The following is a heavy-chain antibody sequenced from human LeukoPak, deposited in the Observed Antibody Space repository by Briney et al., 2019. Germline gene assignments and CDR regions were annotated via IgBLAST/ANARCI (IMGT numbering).Heavy chain of an antibody. Sequence: GGSLRLSCAASGFTFSTFAMIWVRQPPGKGLEWVSSIFPSGGEIHYADSVRGRFTISRDNSKNTLYLQMNSLRAEDTAVYYCAKDRDSSGWSIADYWGQGTLVTVSS. CDR2: IFPSGGEI. D-gene: IGHD6-19*01. J-gene: IGHJ4*02. V-gene: IGHV3-23*01. CDR1: GFTFSTFA. CDR3: AKDRDSSGWSIADY.